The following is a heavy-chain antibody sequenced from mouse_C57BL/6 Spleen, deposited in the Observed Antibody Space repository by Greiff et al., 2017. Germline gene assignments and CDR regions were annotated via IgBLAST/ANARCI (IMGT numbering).Heavy chain of an antibody. CDR2: IHPNSGST. J-gene: IGHJ2*01. CDR3: ARWVYYGSSSYYFDY. CDR1: GYTFTSYW. Sequence: QVQLQQSGAELVKPGASVKLSCKASGYTFTSYWMHWVKQRPGQGLEWIGMIHPNSGSTNYNEKFKSKATLTVDKSSSTAYMQLSSLTSEDSAVYYCARWVYYGSSSYYFDYWGQGTTLTVSS. D-gene: IGHD1-1*01. V-gene: IGHV1-64*01.